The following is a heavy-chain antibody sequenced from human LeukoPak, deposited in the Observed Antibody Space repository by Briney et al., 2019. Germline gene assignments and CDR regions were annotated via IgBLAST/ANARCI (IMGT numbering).Heavy chain of an antibody. V-gene: IGHV3-23*01. CDR2: FSATDGSA. CDR3: AKARIAAAGTGAFDV. CDR1: GITFSSYA. J-gene: IGHJ3*01. Sequence: GGSLRLSCAASGITFSSYAMTWVRQAPGKGLEWVSAFSATDGSAQYAESVKGRFTISRDNSKNRLYLQMNSLRAEDTAVYYCAKARIAAAGTGAFDVWGQGTMVTVSS. D-gene: IGHD6-13*01.